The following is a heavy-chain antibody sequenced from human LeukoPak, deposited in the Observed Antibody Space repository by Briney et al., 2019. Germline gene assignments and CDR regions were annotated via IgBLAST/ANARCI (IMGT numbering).Heavy chain of an antibody. CDR2: MNPNSGNT. D-gene: IGHD6-19*01. V-gene: IGHV1-8*01. J-gene: IGHJ4*02. CDR3: ARGRRIAVADPIDY. CDR1: GYTFTSYD. Sequence: ASVKVSCKASGYTFTSYDINWVRQATGQGLEWMGWMNPNSGNTGYAQKFQGRVTMTRNTSISTAYMEPSSLRSEDTAVYYCARGRRIAVADPIDYWGQGTLVTVSS.